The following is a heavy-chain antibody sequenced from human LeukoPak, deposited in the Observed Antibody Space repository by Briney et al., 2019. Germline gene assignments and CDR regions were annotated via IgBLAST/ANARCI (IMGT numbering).Heavy chain of an antibody. Sequence: SETLSPTCTVSGGSISSYYWSWFRQPPGKRLEWVGYSYYSGTTNYNPSLKSRVTISVDTSKNQFSLNLNSVTAADTAVYYCARGPTTIRGDRTKWFDPWGQGTLVTVSS. CDR3: ARGPTTIRGDRTKWFDP. D-gene: IGHD3-10*01. CDR1: GGSISSYY. CDR2: SYYSGTT. J-gene: IGHJ5*02. V-gene: IGHV4-59*01.